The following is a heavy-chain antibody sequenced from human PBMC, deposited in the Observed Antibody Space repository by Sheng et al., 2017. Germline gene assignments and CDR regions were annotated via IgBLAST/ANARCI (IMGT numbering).Heavy chain of an antibody. D-gene: IGHD4-4*01. V-gene: IGHV1-69*13. CDR3: ARDRSDSNYLKYYYYMDV. J-gene: IGHJ6*03. CDR1: GGTFSSYA. Sequence: QVQLVQSGAEVKKPGSSVKVSCKASGGTFSSYAISWVRQAPGQGLEWMGGIIPIFGTANYAQKFQGRVTITADESTSTAYMELSSLRSEDTAVYYCARDRSDSNYLKYYYYMDVWGQGTTVTVSS. CDR2: IIPIFGTA.